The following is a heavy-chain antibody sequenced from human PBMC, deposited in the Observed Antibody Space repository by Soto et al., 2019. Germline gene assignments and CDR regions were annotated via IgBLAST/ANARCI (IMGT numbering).Heavy chain of an antibody. D-gene: IGHD6-6*01. Sequence: SVKVSCKASGGPFSSYAISWVRQAPGQGLEWMGGIIPIFGTANYAQKFQGRVTITADKSTSTAYMELSSLRSEDTAVYYCARFVGYSSSYEDYWGQGTLVTVSS. J-gene: IGHJ4*02. CDR3: ARFVGYSSSYEDY. CDR1: GGPFSSYA. V-gene: IGHV1-69*06. CDR2: IIPIFGTA.